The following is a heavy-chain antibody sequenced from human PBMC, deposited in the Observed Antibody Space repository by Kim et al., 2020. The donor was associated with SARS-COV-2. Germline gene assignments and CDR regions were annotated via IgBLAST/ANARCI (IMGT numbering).Heavy chain of an antibody. Sequence: GGSLRLSCAASGFPFNTYWMYWVRQSPGKGAVWVARMNSDGGITTYANSVKGRFSISRNNAKNTMYLQMNRLRVDDTAVYYCVRPVSDCRNGVCRYFFERWGQGTRVIVSS. CDR1: GFPFNTYW. V-gene: IGHV3-74*03. D-gene: IGHD2-8*01. CDR2: MNSDGGIT. CDR3: VRPVSDCRNGVCRYFFER. J-gene: IGHJ4*02.